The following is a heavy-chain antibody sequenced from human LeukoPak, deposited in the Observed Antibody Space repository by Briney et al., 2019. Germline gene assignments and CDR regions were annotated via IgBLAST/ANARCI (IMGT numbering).Heavy chain of an antibody. J-gene: IGHJ4*02. CDR3: AGARIAEAGFSFDY. Sequence: SETLSLTCTVSGGSISSGSYYWSWIRQPAGKGLEWIGRIYTSGSTNYNPSLKSRVTISLATSKNQFSLKLTSVTAADTAVYYWAGARIAEAGFSFDYWGQGTPGTVSS. V-gene: IGHV4-61*02. CDR2: IYTSGST. D-gene: IGHD6-13*01. CDR1: GGSISSGSYY.